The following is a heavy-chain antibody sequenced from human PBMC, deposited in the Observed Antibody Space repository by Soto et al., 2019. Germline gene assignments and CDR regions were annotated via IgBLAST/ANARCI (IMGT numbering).Heavy chain of an antibody. CDR2: IYWDDDK. J-gene: IGHJ4*02. CDR3: AHSFMVRGVIIPYYFDY. CDR1: GFSLSTSGVG. V-gene: IGHV2-5*02. Sequence: QITLKESGPTLVKPTQTLTLTCTFSGFSLSTSGVGVGWIRQPPGKALEWLALIYWDDDKRYSPSLKSRLTITKDTPKNQVVLTMTNMDPVDTATYYCAHSFMVRGVIIPYYFDYWGQGTLVTVSS. D-gene: IGHD3-10*01.